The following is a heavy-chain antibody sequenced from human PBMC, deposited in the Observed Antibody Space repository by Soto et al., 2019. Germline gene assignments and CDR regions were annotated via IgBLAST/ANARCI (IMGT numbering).Heavy chain of an antibody. Sequence: QVQLVESGGGLVKPGGSLRLSCAASGFTFSDYYMSWIRQAPGKGLEWVSYISSSGSTIYYADSVKGRFTISRDNAKNSLDLQMNSLRAEDTAVYYCARDRGPLGYCSGGSCYSVDDAFDIWGQGTMVTVSS. CDR2: ISSSGSTI. D-gene: IGHD2-15*01. V-gene: IGHV3-11*01. J-gene: IGHJ3*02. CDR1: GFTFSDYY. CDR3: ARDRGPLGYCSGGSCYSVDDAFDI.